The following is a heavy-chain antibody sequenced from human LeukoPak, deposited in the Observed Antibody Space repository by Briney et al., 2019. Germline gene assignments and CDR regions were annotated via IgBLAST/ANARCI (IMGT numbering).Heavy chain of an antibody. CDR1: GFAFSSYS. J-gene: IGHJ4*02. V-gene: IGHV3-21*01. Sequence: GGSLRLSCAASGFAFSSYSMNWVRQAPGKGLEWVSSISSSSSYIYYADSVKGRFTISRDNAKNSLYLQMSSLRAEDTAVYYCARDRAYDILTGYYNGGDYFDYWGQGTLVTVSS. CDR2: ISSSSSYI. D-gene: IGHD3-9*01. CDR3: ARDRAYDILTGYYNGGDYFDY.